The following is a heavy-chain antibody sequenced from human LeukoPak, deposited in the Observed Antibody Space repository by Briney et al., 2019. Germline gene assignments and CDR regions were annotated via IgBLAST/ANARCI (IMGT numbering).Heavy chain of an antibody. CDR2: IIPIFGTA. CDR3: ARVVGYYDSSGYYIDY. Sequence: ASVKVSCTVSGGTFSSYAISWVRQAPGQGLEWMGGIIPIFGTANYAQKFQGRVTITADESTSTAYMELSSLRSEDTAVYYCARVVGYYDSSGYYIDYWGQGTLVTVSS. J-gene: IGHJ4*02. V-gene: IGHV1-69*01. D-gene: IGHD3-22*01. CDR1: GGTFSSYA.